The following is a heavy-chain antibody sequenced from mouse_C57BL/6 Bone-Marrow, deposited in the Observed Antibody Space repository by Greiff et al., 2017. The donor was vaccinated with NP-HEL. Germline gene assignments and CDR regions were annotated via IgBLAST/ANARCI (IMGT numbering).Heavy chain of an antibody. CDR3: ARSESSRDYFDY. J-gene: IGHJ2*01. Sequence: QVHVKQSGAELVRPGASVKLSCKASGYTFTDYYINWVKQRPGQGLEWIARIYPGSGNTYYNEKFKGKATLTAEKSSSTAYMQLSSLTSEDSAVYFCARSESSRDYFDYWGQGTTLTVSS. D-gene: IGHD3-2*02. CDR2: IYPGSGNT. CDR1: GYTFTDYY. V-gene: IGHV1-76*01.